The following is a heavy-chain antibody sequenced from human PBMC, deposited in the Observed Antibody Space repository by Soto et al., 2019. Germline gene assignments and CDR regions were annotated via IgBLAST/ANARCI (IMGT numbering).Heavy chain of an antibody. Sequence: GDSVKVSCKASGLSLENSAIQWVRQARGHRLEWIGWIVVGTGSTNYAQKFQERVSITRDMSTNTAFMELSSLISDDTAVYFCAEDRRPNDKHNGVEPWG. J-gene: IGHJ5*02. CDR1: GLSLENSA. CDR3: AEDRRPNDKHNGVEP. V-gene: IGHV1-58*02. CDR2: IVVGTGST. D-gene: IGHD2-8*01.